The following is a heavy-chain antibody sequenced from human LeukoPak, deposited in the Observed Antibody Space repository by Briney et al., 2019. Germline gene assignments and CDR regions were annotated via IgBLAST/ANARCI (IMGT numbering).Heavy chain of an antibody. CDR1: GDSISNYY. CDR3: AREAGYDEGLGTFDI. V-gene: IGHV4-4*07. CDR2: IYISGTT. Sequence: SETLSLTCSVSGDSISNYYWSWIRQPAGMGLEWIGRIYISGTTNYNPSLKSRVTISMDTSKNQFSLKLSSVTAADTAVYYCAREAGYDEGLGTFDIWGQGTMVTVSS. J-gene: IGHJ3*02. D-gene: IGHD3-22*01.